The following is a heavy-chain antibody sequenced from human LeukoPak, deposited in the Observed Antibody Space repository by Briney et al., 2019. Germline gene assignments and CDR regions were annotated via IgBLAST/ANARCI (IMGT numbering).Heavy chain of an antibody. CDR3: AKDWSNSGYGTGAAFDI. Sequence: GGSLRLSCAASGFIFDDYAIHWVRQAPGKGLEWISGISWNSGSIGYADSVKGRFTISRDNAKNSLYLQMNSLRAEDTALYYCAKDWSNSGYGTGAAFDIWGQGTMVTVSS. J-gene: IGHJ3*02. D-gene: IGHD5-12*01. CDR2: ISWNSGSI. CDR1: GFIFDDYA. V-gene: IGHV3-9*01.